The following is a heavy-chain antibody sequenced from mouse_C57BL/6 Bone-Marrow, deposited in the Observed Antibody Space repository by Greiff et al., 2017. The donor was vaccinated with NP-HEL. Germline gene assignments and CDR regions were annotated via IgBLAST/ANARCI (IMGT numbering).Heavy chain of an antibody. D-gene: IGHD2-5*01. Sequence: VHLVESGAELARPGASVKLSCKASGYTLPSYGISGVKQRTGQGLEWIGEIYPRSGNTYYNEKFKGKATLTADKSSSTAYMELRSLTSEDSAVYFCAYSNYDPFAYWGQGTLVTVSA. CDR1: GYTLPSYG. V-gene: IGHV1-81*01. CDR3: AYSNYDPFAY. CDR2: IYPRSGNT. J-gene: IGHJ3*01.